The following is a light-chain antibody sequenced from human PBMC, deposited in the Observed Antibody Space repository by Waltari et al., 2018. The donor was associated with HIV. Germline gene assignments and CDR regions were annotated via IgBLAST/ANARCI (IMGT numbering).Light chain of an antibody. CDR3: QQRNSWPLT. CDR2: DAS. Sequence: EFVLTHSPATLSLSPGERATLSFRSSQSISGYLDWYQQKPGQAPRLLIYDASYRATGIPARFSGSGSGTDFTLTINSLEPEDFALYYCQQRNSWPLTVGGGTKVEIK. V-gene: IGKV3-11*01. J-gene: IGKJ4*01. CDR1: QSISGY.